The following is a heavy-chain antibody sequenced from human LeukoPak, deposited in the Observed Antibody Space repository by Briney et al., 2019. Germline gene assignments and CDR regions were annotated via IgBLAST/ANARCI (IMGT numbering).Heavy chain of an antibody. CDR1: EFTFSDYY. D-gene: IGHD6-13*01. V-gene: IGHV3-11*01. J-gene: IGHJ4*02. CDR2: ISYSGDTI. CDR3: ARLGIIAAAGSNDY. Sequence: GGSLRLSCAASEFTFSDYYMSWIRQAPGKGLEWVSYISYSGDTIYYADSVKGRFTVSRDNAKNSLYLQMNSLRAEDTAVYYCARLGIIAAAGSNDYWGQGTLVTVSS.